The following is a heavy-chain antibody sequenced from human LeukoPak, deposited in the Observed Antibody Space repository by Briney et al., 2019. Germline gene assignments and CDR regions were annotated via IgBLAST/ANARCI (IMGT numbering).Heavy chain of an antibody. Sequence: SETLSLTCTVSGGSISSSSYYWGWIRQPPGKGLEWIGSIYYSGSTYYNPSLKSRVTISVDTSKNQFSLKLSSVTAADTAVYYGASIRYFDWFPHYYYYYMDVWGKGTTVTVSS. CDR1: GGSISSSSYY. CDR3: ASIRYFDWFPHYYYYYMDV. CDR2: IYYSGST. V-gene: IGHV4-39*07. J-gene: IGHJ6*03. D-gene: IGHD3-9*01.